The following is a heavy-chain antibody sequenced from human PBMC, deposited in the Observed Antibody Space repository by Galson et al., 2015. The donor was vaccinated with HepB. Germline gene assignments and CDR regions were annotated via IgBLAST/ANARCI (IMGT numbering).Heavy chain of an antibody. D-gene: IGHD1-26*01. Sequence: SLRLSCAASGFTFSSYGMHWVRQAPGRGLEWVAFIRYDGSNKYYADSVKGRFTISRDNSKNTLYLQMNSLRAEDTAVYYCAKTPRGGSYYDYWGQGTLVTVSS. V-gene: IGHV3-30*02. CDR2: IRYDGSNK. CDR3: AKTPRGGSYYDY. J-gene: IGHJ4*02. CDR1: GFTFSSYG.